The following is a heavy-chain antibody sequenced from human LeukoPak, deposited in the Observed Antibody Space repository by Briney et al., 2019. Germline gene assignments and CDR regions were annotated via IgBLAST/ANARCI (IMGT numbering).Heavy chain of an antibody. CDR2: INHSGST. D-gene: IGHD5-18*01. CDR1: GGSFSGYY. J-gene: IGHJ5*02. V-gene: IGHV4-34*01. Sequence: SETLSLTCAVYGGSFSGYYWSWIRQPPGKGLEWIGEINHSGSTNYNPSLKSRVTISVDTSKNQFSLKLSSVTAADTAVYYCARGSAMAHFGLPYGNWFDPWGQGTLVTVSS. CDR3: ARGSAMAHFGLPYGNWFDP.